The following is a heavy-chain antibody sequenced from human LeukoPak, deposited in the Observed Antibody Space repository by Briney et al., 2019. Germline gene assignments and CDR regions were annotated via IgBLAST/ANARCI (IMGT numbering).Heavy chain of an antibody. Sequence: PGGSLRLSCAASGFTFSSYWMSWVRQAPGKGLEWVANIKQDGSEKYYVDSVKGRFTISRDNAKNSLYLQMNSLRAEDTAVYYCARSRITIFGVVITKYYYDYWGQGTLVTVSS. CDR1: GFTFSSYW. CDR3: ARSRITIFGVVITKYYYDY. CDR2: IKQDGSEK. J-gene: IGHJ4*02. V-gene: IGHV3-7*01. D-gene: IGHD3-3*01.